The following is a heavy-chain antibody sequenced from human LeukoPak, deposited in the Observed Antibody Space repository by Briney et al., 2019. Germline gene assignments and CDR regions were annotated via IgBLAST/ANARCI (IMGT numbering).Heavy chain of an antibody. CDR1: GGSISSYY. CDR3: ARQPTPYDSSGPGGS. D-gene: IGHD3-22*01. Sequence: SETLSLTCTVSGGSISSYYWSWIRQPAGKGLEWIGRIYTSGSTNYNPSLKSRVTISVDTSKNQFSLQLSSVTAADTAVYYCARQPTPYDSSGPGGSWGQGTLVTVSS. J-gene: IGHJ5*02. V-gene: IGHV4-4*07. CDR2: IYTSGST.